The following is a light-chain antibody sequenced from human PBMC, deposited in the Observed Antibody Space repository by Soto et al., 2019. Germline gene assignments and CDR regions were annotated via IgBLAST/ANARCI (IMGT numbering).Light chain of an antibody. Sequence: DIQMTQSPSSLSASVGDRVTITCRASQSIHSYLNWYQHKPGNAPNLLIYAASTLQSGVPSRFSGGGSGTDFTLTISSLQPEDVATYYCQKYNSAPRTFGQGTKVEIK. CDR1: QSIHSY. CDR3: QKYNSAPRT. J-gene: IGKJ1*01. V-gene: IGKV1-27*01. CDR2: AAS.